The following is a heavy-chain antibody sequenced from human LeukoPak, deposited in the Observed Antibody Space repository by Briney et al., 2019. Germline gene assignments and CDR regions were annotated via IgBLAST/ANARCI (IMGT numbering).Heavy chain of an antibody. CDR1: GVTFSTYA. J-gene: IGHJ4*02. D-gene: IGHD5-24*01. V-gene: IGHV3-23*01. CDR3: AKGGLRGYNAVFDY. CDR2: ISDSGGST. Sequence: PGGSLRLTCAASGVTFSTYAMSWVRQAPGKGLERVSGISDSGGSTYYADSVKGRFTISRDNSRNTLFLQMNSLRAEDTALYFCAKGGLRGYNAVFDYWGQGTLVTVSS.